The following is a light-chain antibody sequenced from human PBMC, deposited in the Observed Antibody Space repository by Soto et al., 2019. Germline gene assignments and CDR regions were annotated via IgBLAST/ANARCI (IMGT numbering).Light chain of an antibody. J-gene: IGLJ7*01. Sequence: VLTQSPSASASLGASVKLTCTLSSGHSSNAIAWHQQQPEKGPRYLMKVNSDGSHSKGDGIPDRFSGSSSGAERYLTISSLQSEDEADYYCQTWDTGIQAVFGGGTQLTVL. V-gene: IGLV4-69*01. CDR2: VNSDGSH. CDR3: QTWDTGIQAV. CDR1: SGHSSNA.